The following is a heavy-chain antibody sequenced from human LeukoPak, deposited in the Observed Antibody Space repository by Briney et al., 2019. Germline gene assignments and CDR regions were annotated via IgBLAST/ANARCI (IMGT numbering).Heavy chain of an antibody. V-gene: IGHV1-18*01. J-gene: IGHJ5*02. CDR3: ARDITTFGVVISWFDP. CDR1: GYTFTSYG. CDR2: ISAYNGNT. D-gene: IGHD3-3*01. Sequence: ASVKVSCKASGYTFTSYGISWVRQAPGQGLEWMGWISAYNGNTNYAQMLQGRVTMTTDTSTSTAYMELRSLRSDDTAVYYCARDITTFGVVISWFDPWGQGTLVTVSS.